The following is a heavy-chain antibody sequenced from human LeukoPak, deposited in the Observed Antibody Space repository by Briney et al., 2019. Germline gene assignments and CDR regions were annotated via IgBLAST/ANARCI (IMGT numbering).Heavy chain of an antibody. CDR1: GFTFSAYW. J-gene: IGHJ5*02. D-gene: IGHD2-2*01. Sequence: GGSLRLSCAASGFTFSAYWMRWVRQPPGEGLEWVANIRQDSSESYYVDSVKGRFTISREKAKNTVYLQMSSLRAEDTAVYYCAREGFFCVRNCISNDVARFYTCGQGALVTAS. V-gene: IGHV3-7*01. CDR2: IRQDSSES. CDR3: AREGFFCVRNCISNDVARFYT.